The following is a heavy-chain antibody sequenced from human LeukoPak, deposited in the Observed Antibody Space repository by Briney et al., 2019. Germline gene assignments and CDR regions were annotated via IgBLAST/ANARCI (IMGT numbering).Heavy chain of an antibody. Sequence: GGSLRLSCAASGFTFSSYAMSGVRHAPGKGLVCVSSISGSCGSTYYADSVKGRFTISRDNSKNALYLKMSSLRAEDTALYYCAKEVGLSAAGTRGDFDYWGQGTLVTVSS. V-gene: IGHV3-23*01. CDR1: GFTFSSYA. CDR2: ISGSCGST. CDR3: AKEVGLSAAGTRGDFDY. J-gene: IGHJ4*02. D-gene: IGHD6-13*01.